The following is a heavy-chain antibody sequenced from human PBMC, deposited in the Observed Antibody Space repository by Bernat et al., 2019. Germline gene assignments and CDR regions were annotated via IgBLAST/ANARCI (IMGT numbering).Heavy chain of an antibody. CDR2: ISYSGTT. D-gene: IGHD6-19*01. J-gene: IGHJ3*02. Sequence: QVQLQESGPGLVKPSETLSLTCAVSGVSIKNYYWSWIRQPPGKGLEWVGYISYSGTTNYNPSLKSRVSISVDTSKNQFSLKLPSVTAADTAVYYCARAPVAEQHDAFHIWGQGTMVTVSS. CDR1: GVSIKNYY. V-gene: IGHV4-59*01. CDR3: ARAPVAEQHDAFHI.